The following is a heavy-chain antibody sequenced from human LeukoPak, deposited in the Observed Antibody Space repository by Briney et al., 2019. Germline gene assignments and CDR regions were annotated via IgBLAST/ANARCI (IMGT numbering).Heavy chain of an antibody. CDR1: GFIFSTHA. J-gene: IGHJ6*03. CDR3: AKDGSAIHYYYYMDV. D-gene: IGHD2-2*03. V-gene: IGHV3-23*01. Sequence: GGSLRLSCAASGFIFSTHAMTWVRQAPGKGLEWVSTITSSGDGTFYADSVKGRFTISRDNSKNTLYLQMNSLRAEDTAVYYCAKDGSAIHYYYYMDVWGKGTTVTVSS. CDR2: ITSSGDGT.